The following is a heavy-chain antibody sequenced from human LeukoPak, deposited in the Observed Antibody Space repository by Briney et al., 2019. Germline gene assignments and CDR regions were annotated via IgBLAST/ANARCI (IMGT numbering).Heavy chain of an antibody. D-gene: IGHD1-26*01. CDR2: IYTSGST. J-gene: IGHJ4*02. CDR1: GGSISSYY. CDR3: ARENSGSYREFDY. Sequence: SETLSLTCTVSGGSISSYYWSWIRQPAGKGLEWIGRIYTSGSTNYNASLKSRVSMSVDTSKNHFSLQLSSVTAADTAVFYCARENSGSYREFDYWGQGTLVTVSS. V-gene: IGHV4-4*07.